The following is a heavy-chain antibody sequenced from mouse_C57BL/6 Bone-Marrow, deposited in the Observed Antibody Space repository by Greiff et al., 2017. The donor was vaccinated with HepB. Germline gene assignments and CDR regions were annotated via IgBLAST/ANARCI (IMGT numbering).Heavy chain of an antibody. CDR3: ARHRTGSFDY. D-gene: IGHD4-1*01. CDR2: ISSGGSYT. V-gene: IGHV5-6*01. Sequence: EVMLVESGGDLVKPGGSLKLSCAASGFTFSSYGMSWVRQTPDKRLEWVATISSGGSYTYYPDSVKGRFTISRDNAKNPLYLQMSSLKSEDTAMYYCARHRTGSFDYWGQGTTLTVSS. CDR1: GFTFSSYG. J-gene: IGHJ2*01.